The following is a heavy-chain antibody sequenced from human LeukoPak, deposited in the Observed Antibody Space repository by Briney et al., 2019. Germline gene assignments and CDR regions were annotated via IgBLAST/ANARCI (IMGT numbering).Heavy chain of an antibody. V-gene: IGHV4-59*01. Sequence: KPSETLSLTCTVSGGSISSYYWSWIRQRPGKGLEWIGYIYYSGSTNYNPSLKSRVTISLDTSKNQFSLRLSSVTAADTAVYYCARESLESSLHYWGQGTLVTVSS. D-gene: IGHD3-3*01. CDR3: ARESLESSLHY. CDR2: IYYSGST. CDR1: GGSISSYY. J-gene: IGHJ4*02.